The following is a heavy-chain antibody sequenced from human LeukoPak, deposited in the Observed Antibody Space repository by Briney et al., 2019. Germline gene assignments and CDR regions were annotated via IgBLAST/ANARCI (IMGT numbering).Heavy chain of an antibody. CDR1: GFPFSSYA. Sequence: PGGSLRLSCAASGFPFSSYAMSWVRQAPGKGLEWVSAISGSGGSTYYADSVKGRFTISRDNAKNSLYLQMNSLRAEDTAVYYCARVGNSIVGATTRNYWGQGTLVTVSS. V-gene: IGHV3-23*01. D-gene: IGHD1-26*01. J-gene: IGHJ4*02. CDR2: ISGSGGST. CDR3: ARVGNSIVGATTRNY.